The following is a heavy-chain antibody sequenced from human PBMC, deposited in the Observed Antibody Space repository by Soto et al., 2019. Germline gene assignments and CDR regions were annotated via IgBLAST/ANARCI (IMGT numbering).Heavy chain of an antibody. J-gene: IGHJ6*03. D-gene: IGHD3-3*01. CDR3: ARLVLGWQEPTKFYMVV. CDR1: GYSYTSYY. V-gene: IGHV5-51*01. CDR2: IHPGDSDT. Sequence: GESLKISCEGSGYSYTSYYIGWVRQMPGKGLEWMGTIHPGDSDTRYSPSFQCRVTISAAKSTSTAYLQWSSLKASDTAIYYCARLVLGWQEPTKFYMVVGKKGATVPVSS.